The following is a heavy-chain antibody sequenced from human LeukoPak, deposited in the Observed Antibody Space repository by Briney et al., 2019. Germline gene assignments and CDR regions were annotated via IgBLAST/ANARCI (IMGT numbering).Heavy chain of an antibody. V-gene: IGHV1-2*02. CDR1: GYSFSGYY. D-gene: IGHD3-22*01. Sequence: ASVKVSCKASGYSFSGYYIHWVRQAPGQGLEWMGWINPNSGATNYAQKSQGTVTMTRDTSTSTAYMELSRLRSDDTAVYYCARDQNYFDTTACYGMDCWGQGTLVTVSS. J-gene: IGHJ4*02. CDR2: INPNSGAT. CDR3: ARDQNYFDTTACYGMDC.